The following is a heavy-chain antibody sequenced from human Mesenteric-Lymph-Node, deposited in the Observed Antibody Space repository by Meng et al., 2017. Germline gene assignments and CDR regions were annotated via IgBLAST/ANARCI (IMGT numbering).Heavy chain of an antibody. CDR1: GASISSGNW. Sequence: QGEVQESGPGLVKPSETLSLTFLFSGASISSGNWWNWVRQPPGKGLEWIGDIYHSGSTNYNPSLKSRVTISVDKSKNQFSLKLSSVTAADTAMYYCARGGGCSSSSCDLDYWGQGVLVTVSS. CDR2: IYHSGST. CDR3: ARGGGCSSSSCDLDY. D-gene: IGHD2-2*01. J-gene: IGHJ4*02. V-gene: IGHV4-4*02.